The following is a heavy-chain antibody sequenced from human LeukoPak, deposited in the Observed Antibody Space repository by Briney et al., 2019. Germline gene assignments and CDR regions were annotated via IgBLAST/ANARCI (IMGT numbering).Heavy chain of an antibody. J-gene: IGHJ4*02. V-gene: IGHV3-48*04. CDR3: ARDLHRGYSVYGIDY. D-gene: IGHD2-21*01. CDR2: ISSSSSTI. Sequence: GGSLRLSCAASGFTFSSYSMNWVRQAPGKGLEWVSYISSSSSTIYYADSVKGRFTISRDNAKNSLYLQMNSLRAEDTAVYYCARDLHRGYSVYGIDYWGQGTLVTVSS. CDR1: GFTFSSYS.